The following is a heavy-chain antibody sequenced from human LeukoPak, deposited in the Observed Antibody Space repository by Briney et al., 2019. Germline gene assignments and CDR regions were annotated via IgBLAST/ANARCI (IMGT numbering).Heavy chain of an antibody. V-gene: IGHV1-18*01. CDR2: ISAYNGNT. CDR1: GYTFTTYD. J-gene: IGHJ4*02. Sequence: ASVKVSCKASGYTFTTYDINWVRQASGQGLEWMRWISAYNGNTNYAQKLQGRVTMTTDTSTSTAYMELRSLRSDDTAVYYCARARVLRFGELLSHYFDYWGQGTLVTVSS. CDR3: ARARVLRFGELLSHYFDY. D-gene: IGHD3-10*01.